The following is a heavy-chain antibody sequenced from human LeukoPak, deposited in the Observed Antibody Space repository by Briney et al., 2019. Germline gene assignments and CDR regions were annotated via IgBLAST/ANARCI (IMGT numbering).Heavy chain of an antibody. Sequence: PSETLSLTCAVYGGSFSGYYWSWIRQPPGKGLEWIGEINHSGSTNYNPSLKSRVTISVDTSKNQFSLKLSSVTAADTAVYYCARDYDSSGFPFGFDIWGQGTMVTVSS. CDR1: GGSFSGYY. CDR2: INHSGST. D-gene: IGHD3-22*01. V-gene: IGHV4-34*01. J-gene: IGHJ3*02. CDR3: ARDYDSSGFPFGFDI.